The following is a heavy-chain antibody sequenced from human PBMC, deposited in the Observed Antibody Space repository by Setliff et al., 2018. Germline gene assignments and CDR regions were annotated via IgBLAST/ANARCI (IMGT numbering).Heavy chain of an antibody. CDR3: ASRAPPPREAFGGNYYYYMDV. J-gene: IGHJ6*03. CDR2: IIPIFGTA. D-gene: IGHD3-3*01. V-gene: IGHV1-69*13. Sequence: ASVKVSCKASGGTFDNKPISWVRQAPGQGLEWMGGIIPIFGTADYARKFQARVTITADESTNTAYMELRSLSSDDTAVYYCASRAPPPREAFGGNYYYYMDVWGEGTTVTVSS. CDR1: GGTFDNKP.